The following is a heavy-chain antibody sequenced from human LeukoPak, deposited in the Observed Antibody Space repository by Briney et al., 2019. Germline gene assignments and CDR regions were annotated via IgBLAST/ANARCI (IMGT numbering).Heavy chain of an antibody. Sequence: ASVKVSCKASGGTFISYAISWVRQAPGQGLEWMGVIIPLLGTANYAQKFQGRVTITADDSTSTAYMELSSLRSEDTAVYYCARSSYHLRYSSGWYYWGQGTLVTVSS. D-gene: IGHD6-19*01. V-gene: IGHV1-69*13. J-gene: IGHJ4*02. CDR3: ARSSYHLRYSSGWYY. CDR1: GGTFISYA. CDR2: IIPLLGTA.